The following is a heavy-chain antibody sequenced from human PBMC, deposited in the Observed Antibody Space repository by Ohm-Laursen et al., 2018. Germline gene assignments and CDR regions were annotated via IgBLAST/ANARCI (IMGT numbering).Heavy chain of an antibody. Sequence: SDTLSLTCTVSGDSISSYYWSWIRQPAGKGLEWIGRIYSSGSTNYNPSLKSRVSISLDTSKNQFSLNLSSVTAADTAVYYCARAVFSPNAFDIWGQGTMVTVSS. CDR1: GDSISSYY. CDR3: ARAVFSPNAFDI. V-gene: IGHV4-4*07. J-gene: IGHJ3*02. CDR2: IYSSGST.